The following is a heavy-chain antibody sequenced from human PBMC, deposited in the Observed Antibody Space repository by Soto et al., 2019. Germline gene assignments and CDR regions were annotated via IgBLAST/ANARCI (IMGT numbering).Heavy chain of an antibody. D-gene: IGHD3-3*01. Sequence: EVQLLDSGGGLVQPGGSLRLSCAASGFSFSDYAMNWVRQAPGKGLEWVSEISATGGSTFYADFVKGRFTISRDNSKNPPDPHPTRLRDENPAKYYCAKASRALDGRKSYHFGDRGPGTLVTVSS. V-gene: IGHV3-23*01. J-gene: IGHJ4*02. CDR2: ISATGGST. CDR1: GFSFSDYA. CDR3: AKASRALDGRKSYHFGD.